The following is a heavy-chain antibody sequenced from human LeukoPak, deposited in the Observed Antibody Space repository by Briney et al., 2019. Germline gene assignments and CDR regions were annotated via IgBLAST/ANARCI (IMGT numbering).Heavy chain of an antibody. CDR3: AREATMVRGVTVD. CDR2: IYYSGST. J-gene: IGHJ4*02. V-gene: IGHV4-59*01. D-gene: IGHD3-10*01. CDR1: GGSISSYY. Sequence: SETLSLTCTVSGGSISSYYWSWIRQPPGKGLEWIGYIYYSGSTNYNPSLKSRVTISVDTSKNQFSLKLSSVTAAGTAVYYCAREATMVRGVTVDWGQGTLVTVSS.